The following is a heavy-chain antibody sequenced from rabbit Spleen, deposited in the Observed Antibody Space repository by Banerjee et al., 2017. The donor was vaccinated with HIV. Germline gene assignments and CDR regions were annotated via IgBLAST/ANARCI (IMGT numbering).Heavy chain of an antibody. CDR3: ARDLDGLIGWNFGW. CDR2: INAVTGTA. J-gene: IGHJ4*01. V-gene: IGHV1S45*01. D-gene: IGHD4-1*01. CDR1: GFSFSNKAV. Sequence: QEQLVESGGGLVKPEGSLKLSCTASGFSFSNKAVMCWVRQAPGKGLEWIACINAVTGTAVYASSAKGRFTFSKPSSTTLTLQMTSLTAADTATYFCARDLDGLIGWNFGWWCPGTLVTVS.